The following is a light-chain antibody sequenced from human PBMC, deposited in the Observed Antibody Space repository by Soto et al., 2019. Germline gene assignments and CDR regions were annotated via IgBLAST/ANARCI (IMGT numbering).Light chain of an antibody. Sequence: AIQMTQSPSSLSASVGDRVTITCRASQGIGKHLGLYQVKPGKAPKLLIYAASTLHTGVTSRFSGKASGAAFTLTISSPQPEDSASYYCLQDYNYPRTFGQGTKVDIK. CDR1: QGIGKH. J-gene: IGKJ1*01. V-gene: IGKV1-6*01. CDR2: AAS. CDR3: LQDYNYPRT.